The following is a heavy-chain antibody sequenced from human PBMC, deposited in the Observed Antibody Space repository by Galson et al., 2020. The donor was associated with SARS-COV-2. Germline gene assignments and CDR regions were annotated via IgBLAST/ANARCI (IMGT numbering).Heavy chain of an antibody. CDR3: TEDGRY. Sequence: WVRQAPGKGLEWVAHINPDGSETYYVDSVRGRFTTSRDNAKSSLYLQMNTLRVEDTAVYYCTEDGRYWGQGTLVTVSS. CDR2: INPDGSET. J-gene: IGHJ4*02. V-gene: IGHV3-7*03.